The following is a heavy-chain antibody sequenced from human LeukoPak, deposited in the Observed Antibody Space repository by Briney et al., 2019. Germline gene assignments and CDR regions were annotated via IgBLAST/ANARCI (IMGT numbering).Heavy chain of an antibody. J-gene: IGHJ3*02. CDR2: IITFLDRA. D-gene: IGHD4-17*01. CDR3: ARNYGDYDAFDI. Sequence: SVKVSCKASGGLFSSYTITWVRQAPGQGLEWMGRIITFLDRADHAQNFQGRVTITADKSTSTVYMELRRLRSEDTAVYYCARNYGDYDAFDIWGQGTMVAVSS. CDR1: GGLFSSYT. V-gene: IGHV1-69*02.